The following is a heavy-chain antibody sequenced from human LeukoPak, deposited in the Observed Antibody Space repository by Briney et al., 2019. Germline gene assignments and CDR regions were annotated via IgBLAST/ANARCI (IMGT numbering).Heavy chain of an antibody. D-gene: IGHD6-6*01. Sequence: GASVKVSCKASGGTFSSYAISWVRQAPGQGLEWMGGIIPIFGTANYAQKFQGRVTITADESTSTAYMELSSLRSEDTAVYYCARAYKSSSSHAFDIWGQGTMVTVSS. J-gene: IGHJ3*02. CDR2: IIPIFGTA. CDR3: ARAYKSSSSHAFDI. CDR1: GGTFSSYA. V-gene: IGHV1-69*13.